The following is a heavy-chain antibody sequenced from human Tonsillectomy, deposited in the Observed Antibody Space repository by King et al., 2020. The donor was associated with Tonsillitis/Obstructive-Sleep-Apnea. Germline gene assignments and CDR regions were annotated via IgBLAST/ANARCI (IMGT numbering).Heavy chain of an antibody. J-gene: IGHJ4*02. V-gene: IGHV3-11*01. CDR1: GFTFSDYY. CDR3: AITSYYYGSGSDY. CDR2: ISSSGNTI. Sequence: HVQLVESGGGLVKPGGSLRLSCAASGFTFSDYYMSWIRQAPGKGLEWVSYISSSGNTIYYADSVKGRFTISRDNAKSSVYLQMNSLRAEDTAVYYCAITSYYYGSGSDYWGQGTLVTVSS. D-gene: IGHD3-10*01.